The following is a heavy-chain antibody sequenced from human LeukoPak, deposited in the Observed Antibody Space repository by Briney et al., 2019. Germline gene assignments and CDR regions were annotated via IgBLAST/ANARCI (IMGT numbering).Heavy chain of an antibody. CDR2: IKSKTDGGTT. V-gene: IGHV3-15*01. D-gene: IGHD1-7*01. CDR1: GFTFSNAW. CDR3: TTDPEYNWNYIFDY. J-gene: IGHJ4*02. Sequence: AGGSLRLSCAASGFTFSNAWMSWVRQAPGKGLEWVGRIKSKTDGGTTDYAAPAKGRFTISRDDSKNTLYLQMNSLKTEDTAVYYCTTDPEYNWNYIFDYWGQGTLVTASS.